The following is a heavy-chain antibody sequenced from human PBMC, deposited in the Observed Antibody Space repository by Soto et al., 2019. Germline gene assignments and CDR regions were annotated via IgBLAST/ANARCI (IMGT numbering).Heavy chain of an antibody. Sequence: QVQLVQSGAEVKKPGASVKVSCKTSGYTFTSYHISWVRQAPGQGLEWMGWISAYSTNTNYAQKFQGRVTMTTDTLTSTAYMELRSLRSDDPAVYYCARDTPPTDYWGQGTLVTVSS. J-gene: IGHJ4*02. V-gene: IGHV1-18*01. CDR3: ARDTPPTDY. CDR2: ISAYSTNT. CDR1: GYTFTSYH.